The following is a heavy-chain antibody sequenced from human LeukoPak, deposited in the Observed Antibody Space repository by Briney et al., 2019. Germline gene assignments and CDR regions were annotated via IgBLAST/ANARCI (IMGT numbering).Heavy chain of an antibody. J-gene: IGHJ4*02. V-gene: IGHV4-34*01. Sequence: PSETLSLTCAVSGGSFSGYYWSWIRQPPGKGLEWIGEINHSGSTNYNPSLKSRVTISVDTSKNQFSLKLSSVTAADTAVYYCARADSGSYYADYWGQGTLVTVSS. CDR2: INHSGST. D-gene: IGHD1-26*01. CDR1: GGSFSGYY. CDR3: ARADSGSYYADY.